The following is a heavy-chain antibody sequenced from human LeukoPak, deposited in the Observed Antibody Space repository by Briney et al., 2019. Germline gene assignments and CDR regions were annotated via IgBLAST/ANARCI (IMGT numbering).Heavy chain of an antibody. CDR3: ARVRTDYSDYGVDY. CDR2: IYSGGST. D-gene: IGHD4-11*01. Sequence: GGSLRLSCAASGFTVSSNYMSWVRQAPGKGLEWVSVIYSGGSTYYADSVKGRFTISRDNSKNTLYLQMNSLRAEDTAVYYCARVRTDYSDYGVDYWGQGTLVTVSS. J-gene: IGHJ4*02. CDR1: GFTVSSNY. V-gene: IGHV3-53*01.